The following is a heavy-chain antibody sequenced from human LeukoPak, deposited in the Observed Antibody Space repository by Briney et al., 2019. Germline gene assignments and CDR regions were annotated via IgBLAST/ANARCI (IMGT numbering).Heavy chain of an antibody. D-gene: IGHD7-27*01. CDR3: AKANWGYPGYYYYYMDV. J-gene: IGHJ6*03. V-gene: IGHV4-59*01. CDR1: GGSFSGYY. CDR2: IYHSGST. Sequence: SETLSLTCAVYGGSFSGYYWSWIRQPPGKGLEWIGYIYHSGSTNYNPSLKSRVTISVDTSKNQFSLKLSSVTAADTAVYYCAKANWGYPGYYYYYMDVWGKGTTVTVSS.